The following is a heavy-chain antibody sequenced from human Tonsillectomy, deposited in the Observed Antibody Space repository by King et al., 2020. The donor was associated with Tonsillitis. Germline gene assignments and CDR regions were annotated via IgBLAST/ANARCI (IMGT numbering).Heavy chain of an antibody. Sequence: QLQLQESGPGLVKPSETLSLTCNVSGVPINSGYYFWSWIRQPPGTGLEWIASIYHTGSTYYNPSLKSRVTISVDTSKNLFSLELSSVTAADTAVYFCARLAMVGRGYFDFWGQGMLVTVSS. D-gene: IGHD5-18*01. CDR3: ARLAMVGRGYFDF. V-gene: IGHV4-39*02. CDR1: GVPINSGYYF. J-gene: IGHJ4*02. CDR2: IYHTGST.